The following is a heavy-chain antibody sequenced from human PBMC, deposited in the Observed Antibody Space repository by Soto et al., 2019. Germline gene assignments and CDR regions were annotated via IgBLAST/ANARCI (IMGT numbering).Heavy chain of an antibody. CDR1: GYTFTSCG. V-gene: IGHV1-18*04. Sequence: ASVKVSCKASGYTFTSCGSSWVRQAPGQGLEWMGWISAYNGNTNYAQKLQGRVTMTTDTSTSTAYIELRSRRSDDTAVYYCARGGSANSLPITIFGVVTSPGYYYYGMAVWGQGTTVTVSS. D-gene: IGHD3-3*01. J-gene: IGHJ6*02. CDR3: ARGGSANSLPITIFGVVTSPGYYYYGMAV. CDR2: ISAYNGNT.